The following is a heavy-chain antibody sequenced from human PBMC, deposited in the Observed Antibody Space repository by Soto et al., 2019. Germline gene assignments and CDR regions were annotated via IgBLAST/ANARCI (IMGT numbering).Heavy chain of an antibody. CDR2: ISSSGDTI. CDR3: ARAYYYESSGYEYYFDS. V-gene: IGHV3-23*01. D-gene: IGHD3-22*01. CDR1: GFTFSSFA. Sequence: PGGSLRLSCAASGFTFSSFAMSWVRQAPGKGLEWVSAISSSGDTIYYADSAKGRFTISRDNAKNSLYLQLNTLRAEDTAVYYCARAYYYESSGYEYYFDSWGQGTLVTASS. J-gene: IGHJ4*02.